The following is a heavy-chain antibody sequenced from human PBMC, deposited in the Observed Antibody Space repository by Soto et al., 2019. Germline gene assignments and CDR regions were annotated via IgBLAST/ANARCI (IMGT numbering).Heavy chain of an antibody. D-gene: IGHD5-12*01. Sequence: EVQLLESGGGLVQSGGSLRLSCAASGFILSSYYMSWVRRAPGKGPEWVSGFSGGDGSSQYADSVKGRFTISSDNSKNTLYLQMNSLRVEDTAIYYCAKRARDGYNSPIDYWAQGTLVTVAS. CDR3: AKRARDGYNSPIDY. CDR1: GFILSSYY. V-gene: IGHV3-23*01. CDR2: FSGGDGSS. J-gene: IGHJ4*02.